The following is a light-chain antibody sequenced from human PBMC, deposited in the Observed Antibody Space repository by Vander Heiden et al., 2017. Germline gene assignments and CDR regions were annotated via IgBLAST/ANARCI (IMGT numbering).Light chain of an antibody. V-gene: IGLV1-40*01. CDR2: GNS. J-gene: IGLJ1*01. CDR1: SSNIGAGYD. CDR3: QSYDSSLSGPYV. Sequence: SVLTQPPSVPGAPGQGVAISCTGSSSNIGAGYDVHWYQQLPGTAPKLLIYGNSNRPSGVPDRFSGSKSGTSASLAITGLQAEDEADYYCQSYDSSLSGPYVFGTGTKVTVL.